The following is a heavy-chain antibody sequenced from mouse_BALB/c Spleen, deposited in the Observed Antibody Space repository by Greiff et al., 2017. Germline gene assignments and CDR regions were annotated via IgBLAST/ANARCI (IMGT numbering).Heavy chain of an antibody. CDR2: IYPGDGDT. Sequence: QVQLQQSGAELARPGASVKLSCKASGYTFTSYWMQWVKQRPGQGLEWIGAIYPGDGDTRYTQKFKGKATLTADKSSSTAYMQLSSLASEDSAVYYCAREGSYDGYYWYFDVWGAGTTVTVSS. CDR3: AREGSYDGYYWYFDV. D-gene: IGHD2-3*01. V-gene: IGHV1-87*01. J-gene: IGHJ1*01. CDR1: GYTFTSYW.